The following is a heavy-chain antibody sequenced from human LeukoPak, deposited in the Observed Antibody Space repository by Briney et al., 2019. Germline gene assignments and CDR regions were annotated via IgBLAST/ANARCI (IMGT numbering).Heavy chain of an antibody. CDR3: ARESYGSGSYWDYYYYYMDV. V-gene: IGHV4-59*01. Sequence: SETLSLTCTVSGGSISSYYWSWIRQPPGKGLEWIGYIYYSGYTNYNPSLKSRVTISVDTSKNQFSLKLSSVTAADTAVYYCARESYGSGSYWDYYYYYMDVWGKGTTVTISS. CDR1: GGSISSYY. J-gene: IGHJ6*03. CDR2: IYYSGYT. D-gene: IGHD3-10*01.